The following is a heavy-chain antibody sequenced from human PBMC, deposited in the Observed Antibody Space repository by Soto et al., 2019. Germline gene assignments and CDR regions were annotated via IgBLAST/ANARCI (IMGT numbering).Heavy chain of an antibody. D-gene: IGHD6-13*01. CDR2: ISGSGGST. CDR3: AKSRGGYSSSWYYFDH. Sequence: PGGSLRLSCAASGFTFSSYAMSRVRQAPGKGLEWVSAISGSGGSTYYADSVKGRFTISRDNSKNTLYLQMNSLRAEDTAVYYCAKSRGGYSSSWYYFDHWGQGTLVTVSS. CDR1: GFTFSSYA. J-gene: IGHJ4*02. V-gene: IGHV3-23*01.